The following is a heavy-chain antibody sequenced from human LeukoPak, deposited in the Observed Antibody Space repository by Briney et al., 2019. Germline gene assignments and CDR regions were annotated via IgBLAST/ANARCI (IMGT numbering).Heavy chain of an antibody. CDR2: ISTYNGDT. CDR1: GYTFVNYA. CDR3: QADDGIRYFFPSQIYYFDY. V-gene: IGHV1-18*01. D-gene: IGHD3-9*01. J-gene: IGHJ4*02. Sequence: GASVKVSCKTSGYTFVNYAIIWVRQAPGQGLQWMGWISTYNGDTNYAQKLQGRVTMTTDTSTSTAYMELRSLRSDDTAVYFFQADDGIRYFFPSQIYYFDYWGQGTLVTVSS.